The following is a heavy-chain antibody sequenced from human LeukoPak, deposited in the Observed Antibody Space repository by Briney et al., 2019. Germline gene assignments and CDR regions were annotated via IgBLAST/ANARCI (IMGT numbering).Heavy chain of an antibody. CDR2: INNDGSTT. V-gene: IGHV3-74*01. CDR1: GFXFSNYW. D-gene: IGHD2-21*02. CDR3: ARADGDCRSFDY. J-gene: IGHJ4*02. Sequence: GGSLRLSCAASGFXFSNYWMHWVRHAPGKGLVWVSHINNDGSTTDNADSVKGRFTISRDNAKNTLFLQMNSLRVEDTAVYYCARADGDCRSFDYWGQGTLVTVSS.